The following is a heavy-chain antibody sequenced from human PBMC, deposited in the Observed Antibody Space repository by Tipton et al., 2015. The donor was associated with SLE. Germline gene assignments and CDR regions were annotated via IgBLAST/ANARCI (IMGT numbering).Heavy chain of an antibody. CDR2: IYTSGST. Sequence: TLSLTCTVSGGSISSYYWSWFRQPAGKGLEWIGRIYTSGSTNYNPPLKSRVTMSVDTSKNQFSLKLSSVTAADTAVYYCARISLTERSAFDIWGQGTMVTVSS. CDR1: GGSISSYY. J-gene: IGHJ3*02. V-gene: IGHV4-4*07. CDR3: ARISLTERSAFDI.